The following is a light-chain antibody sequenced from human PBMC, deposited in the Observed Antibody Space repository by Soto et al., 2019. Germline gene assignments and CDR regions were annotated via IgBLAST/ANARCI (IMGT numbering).Light chain of an antibody. CDR1: SSNIGSNT. CDR2: SND. CDR3: AAWDDSLNGLV. J-gene: IGLJ3*02. V-gene: IGLV1-44*01. Sequence: QSVLTQAPSASGTPGQRVTISCSGSSSNIGSNTVTWYQQVPGTAPKLLIYSNDQRPSGVPDRFSGSKSGTSASLAIAGLQSEDEADYYCAAWDDSLNGLVFGGGTKLNVL.